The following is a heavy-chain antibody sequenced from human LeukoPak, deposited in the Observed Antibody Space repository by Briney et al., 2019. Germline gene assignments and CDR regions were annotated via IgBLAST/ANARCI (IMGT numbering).Heavy chain of an antibody. J-gene: IGHJ6*02. Sequence: PGGSLRLSCAASGFTFSRYWMHWVRQAPGKGLVWVSRINSDGSRTTYADSVKGRFTISRDNAKNTLYLQVNSPRAEDTAVYYCAGDGSNNGMDVWGQGTTVTVSS. V-gene: IGHV3-74*01. D-gene: IGHD3-10*01. CDR3: AGDGSNNGMDV. CDR1: GFTFSRYW. CDR2: INSDGSRT.